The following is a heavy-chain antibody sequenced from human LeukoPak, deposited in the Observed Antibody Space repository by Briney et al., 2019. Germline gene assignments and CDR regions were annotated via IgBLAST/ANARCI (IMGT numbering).Heavy chain of an antibody. V-gene: IGHV4-61*01. CDR3: AREDYYDSGFDY. CDR1: GGSVSSGTYY. D-gene: IGHD3-22*01. J-gene: IGHJ4*02. CDR2: IYYSGST. Sequence: KPSETLSLTCTVSGGSVSSGTYYWSWIRQPPGKGLEWIGYIYYSGSTNYNPSLKSRVTISVDTSKNQFSLKLSSVTAADTAVYYCAREDYYDSGFDYWGQGTLVTVSS.